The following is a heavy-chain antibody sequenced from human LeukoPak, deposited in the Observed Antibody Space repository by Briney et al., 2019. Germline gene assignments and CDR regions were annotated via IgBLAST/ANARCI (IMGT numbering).Heavy chain of an antibody. V-gene: IGHV1-69*04. CDR3: ATDSEYQLLPFDP. CDR2: IIPILGIA. J-gene: IGHJ5*02. D-gene: IGHD2-2*01. CDR1: GGTFSSYA. Sequence: SVKVSCKASGGTFSSYAISWVRQAPGQGLEWMGRIIPILGIANYAQKFQGRVTITADKSTSTAYMELGSLRSEDTAVYYCATDSEYQLLPFDPWGQGTLVTVSS.